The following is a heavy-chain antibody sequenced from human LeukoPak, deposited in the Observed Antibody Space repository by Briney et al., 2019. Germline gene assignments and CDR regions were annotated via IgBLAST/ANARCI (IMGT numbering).Heavy chain of an antibody. D-gene: IGHD1-14*01. J-gene: IGHJ4*02. Sequence: GGSLRLSCAASGFTFSTYSLNWVRQAPGKGLEWVSSISSSSNYIYYADSVKGRFTISRDNAKNSLYLQMDSLRAEDTAVYYCARELETTLDYWGQGTLVTVSS. CDR2: ISSSSNYI. CDR1: GFTFSTYS. CDR3: ARELETTLDY. V-gene: IGHV3-21*01.